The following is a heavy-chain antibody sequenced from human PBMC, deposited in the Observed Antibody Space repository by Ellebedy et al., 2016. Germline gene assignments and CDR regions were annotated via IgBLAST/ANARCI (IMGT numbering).Heavy chain of an antibody. CDR1: GYTFTGYY. D-gene: IGHD2-2*01. J-gene: IGHJ6*03. V-gene: IGHV1-2*02. CDR2: INPNSGGT. Sequence: ASVKVSXXASGYTFTGYYMHWVRQAPGQGLEWMGWINPNSGGTNYAQKFQGRVTMTRDTSISTAYMELSRLRSDDTAVYYCASSVPAARNTNYYYYYMDVWGKGTTVTVSS. CDR3: ASSVPAARNTNYYYYYMDV.